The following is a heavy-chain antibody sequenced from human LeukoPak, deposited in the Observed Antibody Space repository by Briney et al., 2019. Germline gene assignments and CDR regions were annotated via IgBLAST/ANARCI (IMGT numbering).Heavy chain of an antibody. CDR2: LYWDDDN. J-gene: IGHJ3*01. Sequence: SGPTLVKPTQTLTLTCTFSGFSLSTTGVGVGWIRQSPGKALEWLALLYWDDDNRLSPSLRNRLTFPKDPSRNRVVLKITHVHSLDSATYSCPHTLARLRGIPKGAFDVWGHGKMVTVSS. V-gene: IGHV2-5*02. D-gene: IGHD3-10*01. CDR1: GFSLSTTGVG. CDR3: PHTLARLRGIPKGAFDV.